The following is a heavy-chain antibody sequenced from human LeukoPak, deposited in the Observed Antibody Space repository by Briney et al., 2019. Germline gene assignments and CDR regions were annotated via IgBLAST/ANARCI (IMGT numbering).Heavy chain of an antibody. CDR2: IYYSGST. D-gene: IGHD3-10*01. CDR1: GGSISSYY. V-gene: IGHV4-59*08. CDR3: ATRSDYYGSGPFDY. Sequence: SETLSLTCTVSGGSISSYYWSWIRQPPGKGLEWIGYIYYSGSTNYNPSLKSRVTISGDTSKNQFSLKLSSVTAADTAVYYCATRSDYYGSGPFDYWGQGTLVTVSS. J-gene: IGHJ4*02.